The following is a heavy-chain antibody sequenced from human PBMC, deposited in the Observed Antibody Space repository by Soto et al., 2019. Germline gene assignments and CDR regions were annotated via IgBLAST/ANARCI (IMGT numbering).Heavy chain of an antibody. CDR2: ISNDGSDT. V-gene: IGHV3-74*03. CDR1: GFTFSNHW. CDR3: VRDRTHNSFDP. J-gene: IGHJ5*02. Sequence: EVQVVESGGGLVQPGGSLRLSCAASGFTFSNHWMHWVRQAPGKGPEWSSRISNDGSDTTYADSVKGRFTISRDNAKNTVCLRVDGPGVEDTAGYHCVRDRTHNSFDPWGQGTLVTVSS.